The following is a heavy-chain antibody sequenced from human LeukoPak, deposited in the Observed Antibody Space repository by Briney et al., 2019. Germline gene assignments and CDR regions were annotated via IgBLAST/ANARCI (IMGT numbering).Heavy chain of an antibody. CDR2: ISGGGENT. Sequence: GRSLRLSCVASGSTFSSYSMTWVRHAPGKGLGWVSAISGGGENTYYPQSVKGRFTIARDNSKNTLYLQMHSLRAADTAVYYCARRIAARPWSPPFDYWGQGTLVTVSS. CDR1: GSTFSSYS. D-gene: IGHD6-6*01. J-gene: IGHJ4*02. CDR3: ARRIAARPWSPPFDY. V-gene: IGHV3-23*01.